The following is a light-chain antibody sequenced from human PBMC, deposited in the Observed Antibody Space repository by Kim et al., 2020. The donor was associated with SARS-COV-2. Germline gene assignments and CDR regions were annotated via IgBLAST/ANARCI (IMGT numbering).Light chain of an antibody. V-gene: IGLV2-11*01. J-gene: IGLJ2*01. Sequence: QSALTQPRSVSGSPGHSVTISCTGTSSDVGGYNYVSWYQQHPGKAPKLMIYDVSKRPSGVPDRFSGSKSGNTASLTISGLQAEDEADYYCCSYAGSYTVVFGGGTQLTVL. CDR3: CSYAGSYTVV. CDR1: SSDVGGYNY. CDR2: DVS.